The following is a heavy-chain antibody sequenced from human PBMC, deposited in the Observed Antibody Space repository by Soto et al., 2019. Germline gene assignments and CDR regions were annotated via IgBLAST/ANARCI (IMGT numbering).Heavy chain of an antibody. J-gene: IGHJ4*02. CDR3: ARDGLVAGASGYFDY. D-gene: IGHD2-2*01. CDR2: ISGGDGNT. Sequence: GTSVKVSCKPSGYTFTSYAVHWVRQAPGQGLEWMGWISGGDGNTRYSPKFQGRVTITRDTSASTAYMELSSLRSEDTAVYYCARDGLVAGASGYFDYWGQGTVVTVSS. CDR1: GYTFTSYA. V-gene: IGHV1-3*01.